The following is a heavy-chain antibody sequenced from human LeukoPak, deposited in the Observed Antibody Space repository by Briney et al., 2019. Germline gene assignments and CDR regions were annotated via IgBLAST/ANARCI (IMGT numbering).Heavy chain of an antibody. V-gene: IGHV3-23*01. CDR2: INNDGDST. CDR3: AQQVGYCSSGNCYFTY. J-gene: IGHJ1*01. D-gene: IGHD2-15*01. CDR1: GFSFKSYA. Sequence: GGSLGLSCAASGFSFKSYAMSWVRQAPGKGLEWVSAINNDGDSTYSADSVKGRFTVSRDNSKNTLYLQMNSLRAEDAAVYYCAQQVGYCSSGNCYFTYWGQGTLVTVSS.